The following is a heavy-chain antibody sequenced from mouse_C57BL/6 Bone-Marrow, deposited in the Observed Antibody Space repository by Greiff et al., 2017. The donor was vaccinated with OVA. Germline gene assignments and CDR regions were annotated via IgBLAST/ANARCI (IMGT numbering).Heavy chain of an antibody. CDR2: IDPYDGDT. J-gene: IGHJ4*01. CDR1: GYTFTSYW. CDR3: AGGDFAMDY. Sequence: QVQLQQPGAELVMPGASVKLSCKASGYTFTSYWMHWVKQRPGQGLEWIGRIDPYDGDTNYNEKFKGKSTLTVDKSSSTAYMQLSSLTSEDSAVYYCAGGDFAMDYWGQGTSVTVSS. V-gene: IGHV1-69*01.